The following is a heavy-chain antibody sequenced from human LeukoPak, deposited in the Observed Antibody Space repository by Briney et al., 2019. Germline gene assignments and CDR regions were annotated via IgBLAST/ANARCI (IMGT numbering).Heavy chain of an antibody. CDR2: ISAYNGNT. V-gene: IGHV1-18*01. D-gene: IGHD2-2*01. Sequence: ASVKVSCKASGYTFTSYGISWVRQAPGQGLEWMGWISAYNGNTNYAQKLQGRVTMTTDTSTGTAYMELRSLRSDDTAVYYCASDLGYCSSTSCYEKYYGMDVWGQGTTVTVSS. J-gene: IGHJ6*02. CDR1: GYTFTSYG. CDR3: ASDLGYCSSTSCYEKYYGMDV.